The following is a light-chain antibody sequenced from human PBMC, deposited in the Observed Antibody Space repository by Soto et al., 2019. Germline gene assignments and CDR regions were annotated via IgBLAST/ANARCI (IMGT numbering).Light chain of an antibody. CDR3: QTWGTGIQV. CDR1: SGHNNYA. Sequence: QPVLTQSPSASASLGASVKLTCTLSSGHNNYAIAWHQQQPQKGPRYLMKLNSDGSHNKGDGIPDRFSGSSSGSERYLTISSLQSDDEADYYCQTWGTGIQVFGGGTKLTVL. J-gene: IGLJ2*01. CDR2: LNSDGSH. V-gene: IGLV4-69*01.